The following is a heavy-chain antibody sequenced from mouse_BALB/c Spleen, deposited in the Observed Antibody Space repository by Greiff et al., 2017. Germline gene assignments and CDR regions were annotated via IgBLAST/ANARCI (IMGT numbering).Heavy chain of an antibody. CDR1: GYSITSGYY. CDR2: ISYDGSN. V-gene: IGHV3-6*02. Sequence: EVKLVESGPGLVKPSQSLSLTCSVTGYSITSGYYWNWIRQFPGNKLEWMGYISYDGSNNYNPSLKNRISITRDTSKNQFFLKLNSVTTEDTATYYCAREGYRYYFDYWGQGTTLTVSS. J-gene: IGHJ2*01. D-gene: IGHD2-14*01. CDR3: AREGYRYYFDY.